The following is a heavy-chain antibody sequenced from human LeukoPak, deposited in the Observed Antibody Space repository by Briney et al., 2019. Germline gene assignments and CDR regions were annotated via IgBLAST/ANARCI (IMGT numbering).Heavy chain of an antibody. CDR1: QFTFNGSW. J-gene: IGHJ4*02. CDR3: AIWTSGNY. V-gene: IGHV3-7*01. CDR2: MDPTGSQK. D-gene: IGHD1-1*01. Sequence: QSGGSLRLSCADSQFTFNGSWMNWVRQAPGKGLEWVANMDPTGSQKRYVDSVKGRFTISKDNPGASPYLDMHSLRAEDTAIYYCAIWTSGNYWGQGTLVTVSS.